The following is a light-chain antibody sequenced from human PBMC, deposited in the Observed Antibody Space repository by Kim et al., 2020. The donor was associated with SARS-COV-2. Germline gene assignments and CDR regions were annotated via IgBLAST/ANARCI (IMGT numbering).Light chain of an antibody. CDR1: SLRKFY. J-gene: IGLJ3*02. V-gene: IGLV3-19*01. CDR2: GKN. CDR3: DSRDSSGNHLV. Sequence: ALGKTVRITCPGDSLRKFYASWYQQKPGQAPVLVIYGKNRRPSGIPDRFSGSGSGNTASLTITGAHAEDEADYYCDSRDSSGNHLVFGGGTQLTVL.